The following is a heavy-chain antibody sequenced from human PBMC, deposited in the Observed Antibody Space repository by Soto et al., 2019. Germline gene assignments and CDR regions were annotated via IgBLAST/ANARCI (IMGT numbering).Heavy chain of an antibody. V-gene: IGHV4-4*01. CDR2: IYHTGST. D-gene: IGHD5-18*01. J-gene: IGHJ6*02. CDR3: ARNIQPYYRMDV. Sequence: TRSLRCSGSGDTISPSNRYSWVRQPPGKGLEWIGEIYHTGSTNYNPSLKSPVTISVDKSKNQFSLKLSSVTAADTAVYSCARNIQPYYRMDVWGQGTTVT. CDR1: GDTISPSNR.